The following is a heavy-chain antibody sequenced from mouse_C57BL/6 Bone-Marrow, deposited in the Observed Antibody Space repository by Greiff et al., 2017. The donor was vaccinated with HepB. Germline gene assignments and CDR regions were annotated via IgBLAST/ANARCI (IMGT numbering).Heavy chain of an antibody. J-gene: IGHJ1*03. CDR1: GYSITSGYY. Sequence: VQLKESGPGLVKPSQSLSLTCSVTGYSITSGYYWNWIRQFPGNKLEWMGYISYDGSNNYNPSLKNRISITRDTSKNQFFLKLNSVTTEDTATYYCARIWGYWYFDVWGTGTTVTVSS. CDR2: ISYDGSN. V-gene: IGHV3-6*01. CDR3: ARIWGYWYFDV.